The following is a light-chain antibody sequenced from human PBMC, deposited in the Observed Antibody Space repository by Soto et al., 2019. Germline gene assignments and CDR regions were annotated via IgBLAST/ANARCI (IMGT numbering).Light chain of an antibody. CDR2: EVS. J-gene: IGLJ1*01. CDR1: SSDVGGYNF. CDR3: SSFTRSRAYV. Sequence: QSVLTQPASVSGSPGQSITISCTGTSSDVGGYNFVSWYQQQSGKAPKLMIHEVSNRPSGVSNRFSGFKSGNTASLTISGLQAEDEADYYCSSFTRSRAYVFGSGTKVTVL. V-gene: IGLV2-14*01.